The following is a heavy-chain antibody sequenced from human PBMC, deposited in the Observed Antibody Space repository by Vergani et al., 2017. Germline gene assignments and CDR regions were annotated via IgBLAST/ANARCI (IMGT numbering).Heavy chain of an antibody. J-gene: IGHJ4*02. CDR2: IKQDGSEK. CDR3: AKHFRGWGIDY. D-gene: IGHD3-16*01. V-gene: IGHV3-7*01. CDR1: GFTFSSYW. Sequence: EVQLVESGGGLVQPGGSLRLSCAASGFTFSSYWMSWVRQAPGKGLEWVANIKQDGSEKYYVDSVKGRFTISRDNAKNSLYLQMNSLRAEDTATYYCAKHFRGWGIDYWGQGTQVIVSS.